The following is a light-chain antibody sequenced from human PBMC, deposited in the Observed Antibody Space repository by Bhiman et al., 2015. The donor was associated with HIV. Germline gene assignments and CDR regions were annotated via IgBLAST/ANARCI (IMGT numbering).Light chain of an antibody. V-gene: IGLV3-21*01. CDR2: FDS. CDR1: NFGTKS. CDR3: QAWDSTAFXV. Sequence: SYELTQPPSVSVASGKTAQITCGGPNFGTKSVHWYQQRPGQAPVLVISFDSDRPSGIPERFSGSTSGNTATLTISRVGAGDEADYYCQAWDSTAFXVFGTGTKVTVL. J-gene: IGLJ1*01.